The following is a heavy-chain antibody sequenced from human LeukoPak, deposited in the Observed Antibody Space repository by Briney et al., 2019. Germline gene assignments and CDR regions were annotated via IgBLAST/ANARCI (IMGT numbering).Heavy chain of an antibody. V-gene: IGHV3-7*01. CDR3: AKPLGTATTYDS. D-gene: IGHD5-24*01. Sequence: GGSLILSCAASGFTFSGNWMSWVRQAPGKGLEWVASINPDGSQKLYVDSVKGRLTISRDNTKSSLYLQMNSLGAEDTAMYYCAKPLGTATTYDSWGQGTRVTVSS. CDR1: GFTFSGNW. J-gene: IGHJ4*02. CDR2: INPDGSQK.